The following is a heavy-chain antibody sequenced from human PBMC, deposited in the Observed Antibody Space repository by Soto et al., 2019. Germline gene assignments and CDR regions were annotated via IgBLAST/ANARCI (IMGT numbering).Heavy chain of an antibody. CDR1: GFTFDDYA. CDR3: AKEGSDNDFDY. Sequence: EVQLVESGGGLVQPGRSLRLSCAASGFTFDDYAMHWVRQAPGKGLEWVSGISWNSGSIDYADSVKGRFTISRDNAKNSLYLQMNSLRAEDTALYYCAKEGSDNDFDYWGQGTLVTVSS. V-gene: IGHV3-9*01. D-gene: IGHD1-26*01. CDR2: ISWNSGSI. J-gene: IGHJ4*02.